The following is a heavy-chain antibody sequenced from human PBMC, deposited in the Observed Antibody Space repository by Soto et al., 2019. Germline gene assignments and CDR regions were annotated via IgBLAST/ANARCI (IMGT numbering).Heavy chain of an antibody. CDR1: GGTFSSYA. Sequence: ASVKVSCKASGGTFSSYAISWVRQAPGKGLEWMGRIIPILWIANYAQKFQGRVTITALKSTSTAYMELISLRSEDTAVSYCARYGDSSSHNWFDPWGQGTLVTVSS. CDR2: IIPILWIA. V-gene: IGHV1-69*04. J-gene: IGHJ5*02. D-gene: IGHD6-6*01. CDR3: ARYGDSSSHNWFDP.